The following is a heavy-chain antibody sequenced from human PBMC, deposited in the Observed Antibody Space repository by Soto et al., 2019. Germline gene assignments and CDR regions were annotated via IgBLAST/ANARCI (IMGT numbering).Heavy chain of an antibody. V-gene: IGHV1-69*12. J-gene: IGHJ3*02. CDR1: GGTFSSYA. CDR3: ARGGIAYCGGDCYSDAFDI. CDR2: IIPIFGTA. Sequence: QVQLVQSGAEVKKPGSSVKVSCKASGGTFSSYAISWVRQAPGQGLEWMGGIIPIFGTANYAQKFQGRVTITADESTSTAYMELSSLRSEDTAVYYCARGGIAYCGGDCYSDAFDIWGQGTMVTVSS. D-gene: IGHD2-21*02.